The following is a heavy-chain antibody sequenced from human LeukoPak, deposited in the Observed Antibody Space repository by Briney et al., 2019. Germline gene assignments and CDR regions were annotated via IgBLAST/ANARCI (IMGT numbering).Heavy chain of an antibody. J-gene: IGHJ4*02. V-gene: IGHV3-23*01. CDR2: IRASSGRT. D-gene: IGHD3-3*01. CDR3: AKGLTIFG. CDR1: GFSFSNYA. Sequence: GGSLRLSCAASGFSFSNYAMSWVRQAPGKGLEWVSDIRASSGRTYYADSVKGRFTISRDNSKNTLYLQMNSLRAEDTAVYYCAKGLTIFGWGQGTLVTVSS.